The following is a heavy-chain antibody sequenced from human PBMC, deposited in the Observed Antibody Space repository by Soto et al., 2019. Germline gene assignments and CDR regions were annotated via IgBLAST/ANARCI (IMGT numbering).Heavy chain of an antibody. J-gene: IGHJ5*02. D-gene: IGHD2-8*01. CDR3: AKDYATSSDWFDP. CDR2: ISYDGSNK. V-gene: IGHV3-30*18. CDR1: GFTFSSYG. Sequence: GGSLRLSCAASGFTFSSYGMHWVRQAPGKGLEWVAVISYDGSNKYYADSVKGRFTISRDNSKNTLYLQMNSLRAEDTAVYYCAKDYATSSDWFDPWGQGTLVTVSS.